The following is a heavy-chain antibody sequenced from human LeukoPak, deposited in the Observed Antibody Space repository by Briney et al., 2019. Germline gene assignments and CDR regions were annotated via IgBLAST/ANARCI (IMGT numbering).Heavy chain of an antibody. CDR3: ARCANGVCNLPY. CDR2: INPNSGGT. J-gene: IGHJ4*02. Sequence: GASVKVSCKASGYTFTGYYMHWARQAPGQGLEWMGWINPNSGGTNYAQKFQGRVTMTRDTSISTAYMELSRLKSADTAVYYCARCANGVCNLPYWGQGTLVTVSS. D-gene: IGHD2-8*01. V-gene: IGHV1-2*02. CDR1: GYTFTGYY.